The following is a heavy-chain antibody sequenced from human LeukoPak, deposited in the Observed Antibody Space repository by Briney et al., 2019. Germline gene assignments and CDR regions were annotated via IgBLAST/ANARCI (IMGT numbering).Heavy chain of an antibody. CDR1: GYSISSGYY. J-gene: IGHJ2*01. V-gene: IGHV4-38-2*01. CDR3: ARSPAYSGYYPYWYFDL. CDR2: IYHSGST. D-gene: IGHD3-22*01. Sequence: SETLSLTCAVSGYSISSGYYWGWIRHPPGKGLEWIGSIYHSGSTYYNPSLKSRVTISVDTSKNQFSLKLSSVTAADTAVYYCARSPAYSGYYPYWYFDLWGRDTLVTVSS.